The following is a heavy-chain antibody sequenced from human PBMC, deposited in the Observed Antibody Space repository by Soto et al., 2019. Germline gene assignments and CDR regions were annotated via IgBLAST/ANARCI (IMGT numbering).Heavy chain of an antibody. V-gene: IGHV3-30-3*01. J-gene: IGHJ4*02. CDR3: ARGARGWPNFDY. CDR1: GFTFSSYA. D-gene: IGHD6-19*01. Sequence: QVQLVESGGGVVQPGRSLRLSCAASGFTFSSYAMHWVRQAPGKGLEWVAVISYDGSNKYYADSVKGRFTISRDNSKNTLYLQMNSLRAEDTAVYYCARGARGWPNFDYWGQGTLVTVSS. CDR2: ISYDGSNK.